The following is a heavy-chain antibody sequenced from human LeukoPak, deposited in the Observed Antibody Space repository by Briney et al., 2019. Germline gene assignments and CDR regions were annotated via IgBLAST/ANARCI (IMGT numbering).Heavy chain of an antibody. D-gene: IGHD1-26*01. V-gene: IGHV2-5*01. CDR3: AHKWDYNDYFDI. CDR2: IYWNDDK. Sequence: SGPTLMKPTQTLTLTCTFSGFSLTGGGVGVCWIRQPPGKALEWLALIYWNDDKRYSPSLKNRLTITKDTSKNQVVLTMTNVDPVDTATYYCAHKWDYNDYFDIWGQVTLVTVSS. CDR1: GFSLTGGGVG. J-gene: IGHJ4*02.